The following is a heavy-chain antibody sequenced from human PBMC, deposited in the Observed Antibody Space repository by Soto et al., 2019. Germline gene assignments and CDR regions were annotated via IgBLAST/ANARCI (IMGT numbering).Heavy chain of an antibody. CDR2: IYSDDRT. Sequence: GGSLRLSCAASGFTVSSNYMNWVRQAPGKGLEWVSVIYSDDRTYYADSVKGRFAISRDNSKNTVYLQLNSLRAEDTAVYYCTRERFLEWLVGVRFWAFDNWGQGTMVTVSS. J-gene: IGHJ3*02. D-gene: IGHD3-3*01. CDR1: GFTVSSNY. V-gene: IGHV3-53*01. CDR3: TRERFLEWLVGVRFWAFDN.